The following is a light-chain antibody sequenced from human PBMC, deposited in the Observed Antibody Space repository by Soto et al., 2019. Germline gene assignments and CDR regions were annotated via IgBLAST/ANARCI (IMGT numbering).Light chain of an antibody. Sequence: EIVLTQSPGTLSLSPGERATLSCRASQSVSSSYLAWYQQKPGQAPRLLIYGASSRATGIPDRFSGSGSGTHFTLTISRLEPEDFAVYYCQQYGSSPRTCGQGTKVQIK. V-gene: IGKV3-20*01. CDR1: QSVSSSY. CDR3: QQYGSSPRT. CDR2: GAS. J-gene: IGKJ1*01.